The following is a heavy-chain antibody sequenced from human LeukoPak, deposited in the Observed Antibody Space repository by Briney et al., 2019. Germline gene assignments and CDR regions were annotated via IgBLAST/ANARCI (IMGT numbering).Heavy chain of an antibody. CDR1: GGSISSYY. D-gene: IGHD2-2*01. CDR2: IYTSGST. Sequence: PSETLSLTCTVSGGSISSYYWSWIRQPAGKGLEWIGRIYTSGSTNYNPSLKSRVTMSVDTSKNQFSLKLSSVTAADTAVYYCARDGCSSTSCYYYYYYGMDVWGQGTTVTVSS. J-gene: IGHJ6*02. CDR3: ARDGCSSTSCYYYYYYGMDV. V-gene: IGHV4-4*07.